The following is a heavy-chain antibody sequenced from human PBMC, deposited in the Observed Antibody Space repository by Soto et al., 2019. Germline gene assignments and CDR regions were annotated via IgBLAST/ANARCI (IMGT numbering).Heavy chain of an antibody. CDR2: ISYDGSNK. D-gene: IGHD4-17*01. CDR3: ARDSGLAVYGDYRLGGAFDI. Sequence: GGSLRLSCAASGFXFSSYAMHWVRQAPGKGLEWVAVISYDGSNKYYADSVKGRFTISRDNSKNTLYLQMNSLRAEDTAVYYCARDSGLAVYGDYRLGGAFDIWGQGTMVTVSS. J-gene: IGHJ3*02. V-gene: IGHV3-30-3*01. CDR1: GFXFSSYA.